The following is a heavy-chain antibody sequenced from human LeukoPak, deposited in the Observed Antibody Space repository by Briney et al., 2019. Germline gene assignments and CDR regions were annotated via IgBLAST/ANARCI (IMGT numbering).Heavy chain of an antibody. CDR3: ARTLYIAAVPGGFDY. CDR1: GHTFTGYY. V-gene: IGHV1-2*02. CDR2: INPKNAGT. Sequence: ASVKVSCKASGHTFTGYYMHWVRQAPGQGLEWMGWINPKNAGTNFAQRFQGRVTMTRDTSISTVYMELSRLRSDDTALYYCARTLYIAAVPGGFDYWGQGTLVTVSS. J-gene: IGHJ4*02. D-gene: IGHD6-13*01.